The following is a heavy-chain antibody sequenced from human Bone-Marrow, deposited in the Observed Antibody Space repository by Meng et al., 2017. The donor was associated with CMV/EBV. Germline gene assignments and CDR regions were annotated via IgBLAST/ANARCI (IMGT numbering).Heavy chain of an antibody. CDR1: GYTFTGYY. D-gene: IGHD1-26*01. Sequence: ASVKVSCKASGYTFTGYYMYWVRQAPGQGLEWMGWINPNSGGTNYAQKFQGRVTMTRDTSISTAYMELSSLRSEDTAVYYCAMGATIIAEFWGQGALVTVSS. J-gene: IGHJ4*02. CDR3: AMGATIIAEF. CDR2: INPNSGGT. V-gene: IGHV1-2*02.